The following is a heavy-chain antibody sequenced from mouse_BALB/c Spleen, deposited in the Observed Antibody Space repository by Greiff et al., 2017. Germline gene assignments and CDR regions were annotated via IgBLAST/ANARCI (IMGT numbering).Heavy chain of an antibody. V-gene: IGHV1S26*01. Sequence: VQLQQSGAELVKPGASVKMSCKASGYTFTSYWMHWVKQRPGQGLEWIGYINPSTGYTEYNQKFKDKATLTADKSSSTAYMQLSSLTSEDSAVYYCAREDWDYWGQGTTLTVSS. D-gene: IGHD4-1*01. CDR3: AREDWDY. CDR2: INPSTGYT. J-gene: IGHJ2*01. CDR1: GYTFTSYW.